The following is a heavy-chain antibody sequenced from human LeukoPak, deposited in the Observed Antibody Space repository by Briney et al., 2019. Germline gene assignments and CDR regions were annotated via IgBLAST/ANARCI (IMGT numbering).Heavy chain of an antibody. CDR1: GVSISSDY. CDR3: ARRLLQNLSAP. Sequence: SETLSLTCTVSGVSISSDYWSWIRLPPGKGLGWIGYIYYSWSSNYYPSLKSRVPMSADTSKNQFSLKLTSVTAADTTVYHCARRLLQNLSAPWGQGALGTVSS. J-gene: IGHJ5*02. V-gene: IGHV4-59*08. D-gene: IGHD1-26*01. CDR2: IYYSWSS.